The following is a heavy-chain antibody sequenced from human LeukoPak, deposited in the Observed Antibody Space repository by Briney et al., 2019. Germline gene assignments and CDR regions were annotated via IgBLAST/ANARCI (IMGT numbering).Heavy chain of an antibody. D-gene: IGHD2-21*02. CDR2: IGSSGGDT. V-gene: IGHV3-23*01. CDR1: GFTFRNYA. J-gene: IGHJ3*02. CDR3: ARDWARCGAGCYSRADAFDI. Sequence: GGSLRLSCAPAGFTFRNYAMTWVRQAPGRGLEWVSAIGSSGGDTFYANSVKGRFTISRDNSKNTLYLQMNSLEVEDTAIYYCARDWARCGAGCYSRADAFDIWGQGTMVAVSS.